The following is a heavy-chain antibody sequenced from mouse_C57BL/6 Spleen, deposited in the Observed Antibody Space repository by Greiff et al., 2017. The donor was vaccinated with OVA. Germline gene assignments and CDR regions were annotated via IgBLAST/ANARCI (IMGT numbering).Heavy chain of an antibody. V-gene: IGHV2-5*01. CDR3: AKTGYYDYPYYAMDY. J-gene: IGHJ4*01. CDR2: IWRGGST. D-gene: IGHD2-4*01. Sequence: VQLQQSGPGLVQPSQSLSITCTVSGFSLTSYGVHWVRQSPGKGLEWLGVIWRGGSTDYNAAFMSRLSITKDNSKSQVFFKMNSLQADDTAIYYCAKTGYYDYPYYAMDYWGQGTSVTVSS. CDR1: GFSLTSYG.